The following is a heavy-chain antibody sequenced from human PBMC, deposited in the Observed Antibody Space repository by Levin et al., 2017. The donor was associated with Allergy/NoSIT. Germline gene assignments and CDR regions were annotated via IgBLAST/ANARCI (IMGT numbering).Heavy chain of an antibody. CDR3: ARRGSSYGNYYGMDV. D-gene: IGHD5-18*01. J-gene: IGHJ6*02. CDR1: GYTFTSYY. Sequence: ASVKVSCKASGYTFTSYYMHWVRQAPGQGLEWMGIINPSGGSATYAQKFQGRVTMTRDTSTSTVYMGLSSLRSEDTAVYYCARRGSSYGNYYGMDVWGQGTTVTVSS. CDR2: INPSGGSA. V-gene: IGHV1-46*01.